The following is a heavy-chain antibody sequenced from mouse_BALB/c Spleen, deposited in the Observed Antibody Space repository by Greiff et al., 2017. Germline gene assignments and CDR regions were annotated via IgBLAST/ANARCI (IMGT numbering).Heavy chain of an antibody. CDR2: IDPSDSET. D-gene: IGHD2-4*01. Sequence: QVQLQQPGAELVKPGAPVKLSCKASGYTFTSYWMNWVKQRPGRGLEWIGRIDPSDSETHYNQKFKDKATLTVDKSSSTAYIQLSSLTSEDSAVYYCARADYDYGYYAMDYWGQGTSVTVSS. CDR3: ARADYDYGYYAMDY. J-gene: IGHJ4*01. CDR1: GYTFTSYW. V-gene: IGHV1-69*02.